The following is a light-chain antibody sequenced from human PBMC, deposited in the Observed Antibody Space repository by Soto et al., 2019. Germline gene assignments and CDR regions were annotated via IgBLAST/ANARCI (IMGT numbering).Light chain of an antibody. J-gene: IGLJ3*02. V-gene: IGLV2-8*01. CDR2: EVT. CDR1: TSNVGGYNY. CDR3: SSYAGSNILV. Sequence: QSALTQPPSASGSPGQSVTIPCTGTTSNVGGYNYVSWYQHHPGKVPKLMIYEVTKRPSGVPDRFSGSKSGNTASLTVSGLQAEDEADYYCSSYAGSNILVFGGGTQLTVL.